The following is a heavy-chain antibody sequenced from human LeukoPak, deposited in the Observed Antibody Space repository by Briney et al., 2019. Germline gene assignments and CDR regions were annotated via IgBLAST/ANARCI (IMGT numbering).Heavy chain of an antibody. CDR1: GFTFSSYS. CDR3: ARGSGHCSSTSCPPGGY. CDR2: ISSSSSYI. V-gene: IGHV3-21*01. J-gene: IGHJ4*02. D-gene: IGHD2-2*01. Sequence: GGSLRLSCAASGFTFSSYSMNWVRQAPGKGLGWVSSISSSSSYIYYADSVKGRFTISRDNAKNSLYLQMNSLRAEDTAVYYCARGSGHCSSTSCPPGGYWGQGTLVTVSS.